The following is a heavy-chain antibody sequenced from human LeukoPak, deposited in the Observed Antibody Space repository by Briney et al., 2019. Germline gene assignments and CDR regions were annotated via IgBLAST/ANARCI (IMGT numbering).Heavy chain of an antibody. CDR1: GFTFSHYN. Sequence: PGGSLRLSCAGFGFTFSHYNMNWVRQAPGKGLEWVAYISGSSTIIYYADSVKGRFTVSRDNAKSSLYLQMNSLRAEDTAVYYCARVTYSSSSNYFDYWGQGTLVTVSS. D-gene: IGHD6-6*01. V-gene: IGHV3-48*01. CDR2: ISGSSTII. J-gene: IGHJ4*02. CDR3: ARVTYSSSSNYFDY.